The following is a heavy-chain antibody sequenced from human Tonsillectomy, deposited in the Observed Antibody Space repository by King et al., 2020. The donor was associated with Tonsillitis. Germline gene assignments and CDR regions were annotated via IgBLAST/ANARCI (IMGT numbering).Heavy chain of an antibody. CDR3: VAGLGRTNGDS. J-gene: IGHJ4*02. CDR1: GFTFYDAW. V-gene: IGHV3-15*01. Sequence: VQLVESGGGLVKPGGSLRLSCAASGFTFYDAWMTWARQGPGKGLEWVGRIKRETEGGRTDYAAPVKGKFTISRDDSKNMLYLGMNSLKSEDTGVYYCVAGLGRTNGDSWGQGTLVTVSS. CDR2: IKRETEGGRT. D-gene: IGHD1-14*01.